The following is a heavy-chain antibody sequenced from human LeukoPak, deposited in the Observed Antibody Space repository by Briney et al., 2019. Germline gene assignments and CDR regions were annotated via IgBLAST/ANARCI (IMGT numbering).Heavy chain of an antibody. CDR3: ARVIYSSGPDAFDI. V-gene: IGHV3-7*04. J-gene: IGHJ3*02. CDR2: IKQDGSEK. Sequence: GGSLRLSCAASGFTFSMYWMSWVRQAPGKGLEWVANIKQDGSEKYYVDSVKGRFTISRDNAKNSLYLQMNSLRAEDTAVYYCARVIYSSGPDAFDIWGQGTMVTVSS. D-gene: IGHD3-10*01. CDR1: GFTFSMYW.